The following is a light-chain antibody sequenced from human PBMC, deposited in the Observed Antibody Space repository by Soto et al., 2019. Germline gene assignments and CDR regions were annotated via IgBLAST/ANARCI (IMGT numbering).Light chain of an antibody. CDR3: SSYTSGSTVV. CDR1: SSDVGGYNY. Sequence: QSALTQPASVSGSPGQSITISCTGTSSDVGGYNYVSWYQQHPGKAPKLMIYDVSNRPSGVSNRFSGSKSVNTASLTISGLQAEDEADYYCSSYTSGSTVVFGGGTKRTVL. J-gene: IGLJ2*01. CDR2: DVS. V-gene: IGLV2-14*03.